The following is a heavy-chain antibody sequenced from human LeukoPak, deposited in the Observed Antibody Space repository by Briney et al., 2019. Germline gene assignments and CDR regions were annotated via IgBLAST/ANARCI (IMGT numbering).Heavy chain of an antibody. CDR2: ISYNGENK. D-gene: IGHD4-17*01. V-gene: IGHV3-30*18. CDR1: GFIFSNCG. Sequence: GRSLRLSCAASGFIFSNCGMHWVRQATGKGLEWVALISYNGENKNYADSVKGRFTISRDNSKNTLYLQMNSLRVEDTAVYYCAQDYRTTGQFDYWGQGTLVTVSS. CDR3: AQDYRTTGQFDY. J-gene: IGHJ4*02.